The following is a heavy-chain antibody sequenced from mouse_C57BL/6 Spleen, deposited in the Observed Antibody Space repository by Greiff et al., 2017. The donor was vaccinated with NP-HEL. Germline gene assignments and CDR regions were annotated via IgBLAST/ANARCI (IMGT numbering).Heavy chain of an antibody. J-gene: IGHJ2*01. CDR2: IDPSDSDT. D-gene: IGHD1-1*01. CDR1: GYTFTSYW. V-gene: IGHV1-52*01. Sequence: QVQLQQPGAELVRPGSSVKLSCKASGYTFTSYWMHWVKQRPIQGLEWIGIIDPSDSDTHYNQKFKDKATLTVDKSSSTAYMQLSSLTSEDSAVYYCARAYYGSGFDYWGQGTTLTVSS. CDR3: ARAYYGSGFDY.